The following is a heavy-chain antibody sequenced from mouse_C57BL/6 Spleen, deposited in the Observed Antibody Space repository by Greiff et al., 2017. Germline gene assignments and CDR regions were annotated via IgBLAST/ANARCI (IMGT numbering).Heavy chain of an antibody. CDR3: ATQYSNYVYFDV. Sequence: EVTLVESGGGLAKPGGSLKLTCAVSGFTFSSYTWSWVRQTPEKRLEWVATISGGGGNTYYPDSVKDRFTISRENAKNTLYLQMSSLKSEDTALYYCATQYSNYVYFDVWGTRTTVTVSS. V-gene: IGHV5-9*01. D-gene: IGHD2-5*01. J-gene: IGHJ1*03. CDR2: ISGGGGNT. CDR1: GFTFSSYT.